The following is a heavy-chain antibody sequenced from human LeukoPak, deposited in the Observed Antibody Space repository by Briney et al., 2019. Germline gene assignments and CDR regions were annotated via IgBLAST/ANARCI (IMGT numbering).Heavy chain of an antibody. J-gene: IGHJ4*02. CDR3: ARGRNYYYDSRGGLAY. Sequence: PSETLSLTCTVSGGSISSYYWSWIRQPPGKGLEWIGYIYYSGSTNYNPSLKSRVTISVDTSKNQFSLKLSSVTAADTAVYYCARGRNYYYDSRGGLAYWGQGTLVTVSS. CDR2: IYYSGST. CDR1: GGSISSYY. D-gene: IGHD3-22*01. V-gene: IGHV4-59*08.